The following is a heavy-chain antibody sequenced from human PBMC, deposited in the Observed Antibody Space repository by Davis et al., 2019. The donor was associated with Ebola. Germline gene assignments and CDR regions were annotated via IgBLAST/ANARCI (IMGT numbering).Heavy chain of an antibody. CDR1: GGSISSYY. Sequence: MPGGSLRLSCTVSGGSISSYYWSWIRQPPGKGLEWIGYIYYSGSTNYNPSLKSRVTISVDTSKNQFSLKLSSVTAADTAVYYCASYDYIWGSYHPWGQGTLVTVSS. D-gene: IGHD3-16*02. CDR2: IYYSGST. J-gene: IGHJ5*02. V-gene: IGHV4-59*01. CDR3: ASYDYIWGSYHP.